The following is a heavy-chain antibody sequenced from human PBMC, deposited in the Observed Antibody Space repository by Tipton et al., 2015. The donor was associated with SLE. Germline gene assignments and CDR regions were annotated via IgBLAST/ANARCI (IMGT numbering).Heavy chain of an antibody. Sequence: GSLRLSCAVSGGSINSYNWWTWVRQPPGKGLEWIGEIYHSGTTNYNPSLKSRITISLDKSNNHFSLRLSSLTAADTAVYYCARAGGGDSNWFDPWGQGTLVTVSS. J-gene: IGHJ5*02. CDR3: ARAGGGDSNWFDP. D-gene: IGHD2-21*01. CDR2: IYHSGTT. V-gene: IGHV4-4*02. CDR1: GGSINSYNW.